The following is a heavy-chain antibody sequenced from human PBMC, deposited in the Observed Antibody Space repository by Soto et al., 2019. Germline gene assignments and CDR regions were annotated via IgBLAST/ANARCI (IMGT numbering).Heavy chain of an antibody. D-gene: IGHD7-27*01. V-gene: IGHV4-34*01. CDR2: INHSGSP. CDR3: ARDWGPRGSWFDP. Sequence: QVQLQQWGAGLLKPSETLSLTCAVYGGSFSGYYWSWIRQPPGKGLEWIGEINHSGSPNYNPSLKSRVTISVDTSKNQFSLKLSSVTAADTAVYYCARDWGPRGSWFDPWGQGTLVTVSS. J-gene: IGHJ5*02. CDR1: GGSFSGYY.